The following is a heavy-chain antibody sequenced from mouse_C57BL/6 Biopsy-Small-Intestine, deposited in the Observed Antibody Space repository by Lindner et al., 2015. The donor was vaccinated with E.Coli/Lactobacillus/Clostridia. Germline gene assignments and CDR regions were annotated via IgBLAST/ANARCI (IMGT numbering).Heavy chain of an antibody. CDR3: ARAEPMVRDHYYGMDV. CDR1: GGTSSSYA. CDR2: IIPIFGTA. Sequence: SVKVSCKASGGTSSSYAISWVRQAPGQGLEWMGGIIPIFGTANYAQKFQGRVTITADESTSTAYMELSSLRSEDTAVYYCARAEPMVRDHYYGMDVWGQGTTVTVSS. V-gene: IGHV1-81*01. D-gene: IGHD1-1*01. J-gene: IGHJ1*01.